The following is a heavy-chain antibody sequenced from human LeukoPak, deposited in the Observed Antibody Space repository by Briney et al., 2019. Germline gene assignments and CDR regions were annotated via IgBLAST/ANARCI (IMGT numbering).Heavy chain of an antibody. D-gene: IGHD3-10*02. CDR2: ISSSSSYI. V-gene: IGHV3-21*01. CDR1: GFTFSSYS. Sequence: PGGFLRLSCAASGFTFSSYSMNWVRHAPGKGLEWVSSISSSSSYIYYADSVKGRFTISRDNAKNSLYLQMNSLRAEDTAVYYCARDAVRGNWFDPWGQGTLVTVSS. J-gene: IGHJ5*02. CDR3: ARDAVRGNWFDP.